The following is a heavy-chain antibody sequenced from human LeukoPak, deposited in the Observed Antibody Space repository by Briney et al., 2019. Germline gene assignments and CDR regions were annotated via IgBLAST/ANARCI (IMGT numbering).Heavy chain of an antibody. J-gene: IGHJ4*02. D-gene: IGHD3-22*01. CDR3: AKPHRDSSGSPFDY. CDR2: ISGSGGST. CDR1: GFTFSNFA. V-gene: IGHV3-23*01. Sequence: PGGSLRLSCAASGFTFSNFAMSWVRQAPGKGLEWVSAISGSGGSTYYADSVKGRFTISRDNSKNTLYLQMNSLRAEDTAVYYCAKPHRDSSGSPFDYWGQGTLVTVSS.